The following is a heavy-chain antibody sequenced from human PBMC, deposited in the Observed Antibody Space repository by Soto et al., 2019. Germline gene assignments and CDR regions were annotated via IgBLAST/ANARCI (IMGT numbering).Heavy chain of an antibody. D-gene: IGHD1-20*01. CDR3: ATSQKGYNWNYFDH. CDR1: GGSISGGYYY. Sequence: QLQLQESGPGLVKPSETLSLTCAVSGGSISGGYYYWGWLRQSPGKGPEWIGSVFYTGFTSYNPSLESRVYVTVATSKNQFSLNVSGVSAADTAVEYCATSQKGYNWNYFDHWGKGALVTVSS. V-gene: IGHV4-39*01. CDR2: VFYTGFT. J-gene: IGHJ4*02.